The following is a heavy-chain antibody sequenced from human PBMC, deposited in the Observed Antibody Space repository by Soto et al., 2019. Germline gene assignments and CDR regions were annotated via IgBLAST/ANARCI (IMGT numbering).Heavy chain of an antibody. CDR1: GGSISGGVYY. Sequence: QVQLQESGPGLVKPSETLSLTCTVSGGSISGGVYYWSWFRQPPGKGLEWIGYIYDSGSTYYTPSLKSRVTISVDTSKNQFSLRLSSVTAADTAVYYCAREIIPLTTDWYFDLWGRGTLVTVSS. CDR2: IYDSGST. CDR3: AREIIPLTTDWYFDL. D-gene: IGHD4-17*01. V-gene: IGHV4-30-4*01. J-gene: IGHJ2*01.